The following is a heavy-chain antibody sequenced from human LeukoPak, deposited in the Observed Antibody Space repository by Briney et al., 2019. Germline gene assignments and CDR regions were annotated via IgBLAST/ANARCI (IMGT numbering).Heavy chain of an antibody. CDR2: ISGSGGST. J-gene: IGHJ6*03. V-gene: IGHV3-23*01. CDR1: GFTFSSYA. D-gene: IGHD3-22*01. CDR3: AKSTPQNYYDSSGYYFGYYYYYMDV. Sequence: GGSLRLSCAASGFTFSSYAMSWVRQAPGKGLEWVSAISGSGGSTYYADSVKGRFTISRDNSKNTLYLQMNSLRAEDTAVYYCAKSTPQNYYDSSGYYFGYYYYYMDVWGKGTTVTVSS.